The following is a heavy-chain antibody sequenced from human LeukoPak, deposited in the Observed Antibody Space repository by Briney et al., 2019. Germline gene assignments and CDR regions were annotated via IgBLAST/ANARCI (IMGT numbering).Heavy chain of an antibody. CDR3: ARDQATSGGGLDS. CDR1: GFTVSGTH. CDR2: IYTGGTI. Sequence: GGSLRLSCAASGFTVSGTHMSWVRQAPGKGLEWVSAIYTGGTIYYSDSVEGRFTISRDKSKNTLYLQMDSLRVEDTAVYYCARDQATSGGGLDSWGQGTLVTVSS. J-gene: IGHJ4*02. V-gene: IGHV3-53*01. D-gene: IGHD3-16*01.